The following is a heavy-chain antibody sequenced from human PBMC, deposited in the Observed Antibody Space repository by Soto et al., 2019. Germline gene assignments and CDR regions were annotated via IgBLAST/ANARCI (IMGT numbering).Heavy chain of an antibody. V-gene: IGHV4-4*07. CDR1: GGSINSYW. J-gene: IGHJ4*02. CDR2: VYSTGTT. Sequence: TLSLTCSVSGGSINSYWWSWIRQPAGKGLEWIGRVYSTGTTDYNPSLNSRATMSVETSKNQFSLKLTSVTAADTAVYYCARDIGSYAYGEGYWGQGIQVTVSS. D-gene: IGHD3-10*01. CDR3: ARDIGSYAYGEGY.